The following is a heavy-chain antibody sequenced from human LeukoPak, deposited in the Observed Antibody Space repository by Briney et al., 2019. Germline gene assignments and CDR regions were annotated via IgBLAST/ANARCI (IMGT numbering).Heavy chain of an antibody. V-gene: IGHV1-58*01. CDR3: AADITMNGMDV. CDR1: GFTFTSSA. Sequence: SVKVSCKASGFTFTSSAVQWARQACGQRLEWIGWIVVGSGSTNYAQKFQERVTITRDMSTSTAYMELSSLRSEDTAVYYCAADITMNGMDVWGQGTTVTVSS. D-gene: IGHD3-22*01. CDR2: IVVGSGST. J-gene: IGHJ6*02.